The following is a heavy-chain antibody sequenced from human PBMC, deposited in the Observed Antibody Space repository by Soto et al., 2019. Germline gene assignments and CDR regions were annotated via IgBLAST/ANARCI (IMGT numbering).Heavy chain of an antibody. V-gene: IGHV4-30-4*01. CDR1: GASVSSGDYY. CDR3: VGTGTTDDY. Sequence: QVQLQESGPGLVKPSQTLSLTCTVSGASVSSGDYYWSCIRQPPGKGLEWIGYIYSSGGSYYNPSLQGRLTISIDTSKNQFSLKLNSVTVADTAIYYCVGTGTTDDYWGRGTLVTVSS. D-gene: IGHD1-1*01. CDR2: IYSSGGS. J-gene: IGHJ4*02.